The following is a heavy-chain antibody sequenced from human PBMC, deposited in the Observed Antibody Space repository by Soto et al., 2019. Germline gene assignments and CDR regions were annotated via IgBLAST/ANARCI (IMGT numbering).Heavy chain of an antibody. D-gene: IGHD3-22*01. CDR1: GFSFSSYG. Sequence: PGGSLRLSCAASGFSFSSYGLHWVRQAPGKGLEGAAIISYDGSKKYYADSVKGRFTISRDNSKNTLYLQMNSLRPEDTAVYYCACSLNSGYPYGVYYYSGMDVWGQGTTVTVSS. V-gene: IGHV3-30*03. CDR3: ACSLNSGYPYGVYYYSGMDV. J-gene: IGHJ6*02. CDR2: ISYDGSKK.